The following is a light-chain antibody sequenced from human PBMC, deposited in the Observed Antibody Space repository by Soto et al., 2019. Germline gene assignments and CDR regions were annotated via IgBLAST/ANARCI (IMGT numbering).Light chain of an antibody. CDR3: QQYGGWPSIT. Sequence: EIVLTQSPATLSVSPGERATLSCRASQSVSSNLAWYQQKPGQAPRPLMYGASTRAPGIPARFSGSGSGTEFTLYFGSLQSEDFAVYYCQQYGGWPSITFGQGTKLEI. CDR2: GAS. CDR1: QSVSSN. J-gene: IGKJ2*01. V-gene: IGKV3-15*01.